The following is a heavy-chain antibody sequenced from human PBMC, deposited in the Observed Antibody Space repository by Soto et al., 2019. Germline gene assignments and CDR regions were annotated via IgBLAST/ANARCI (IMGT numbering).Heavy chain of an antibody. D-gene: IGHD3-10*01. V-gene: IGHV1-69*12. Sequence: QVQLVQSGAEVKKPGSSVKVSCKASGGTFSSYAISWVRQAPGQGLEWMGGIIPIFGTANYAQKFQGRVTITADESTSTAYMELSSLRSEDTAVYYCARGRGSGGYRLDLGMDVWGQGTTVTVSS. CDR1: GGTFSSYA. CDR3: ARGRGSGGYRLDLGMDV. CDR2: IIPIFGTA. J-gene: IGHJ6*02.